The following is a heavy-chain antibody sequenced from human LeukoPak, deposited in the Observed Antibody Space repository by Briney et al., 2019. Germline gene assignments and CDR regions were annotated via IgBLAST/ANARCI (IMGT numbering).Heavy chain of an antibody. CDR3: ARQNRDSSGYSY. J-gene: IGHJ4*02. Sequence: SETLSLTCTVSGYSISSGYYWSWIRQPPGKGLEWIGEINHSGSTNYNPSLKSRVTISVDTSKNQFSLKLSSVTAADTAVYYCARQNRDSSGYSYWGQGTLVTVSS. CDR1: GYSISSGYY. CDR2: INHSGST. D-gene: IGHD3-22*01. V-gene: IGHV4-38-2*02.